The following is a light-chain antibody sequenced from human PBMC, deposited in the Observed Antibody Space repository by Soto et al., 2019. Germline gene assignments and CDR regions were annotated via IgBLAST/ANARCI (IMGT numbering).Light chain of an antibody. CDR2: DVS. Sequence: QSALTQPASVSGSPGQSITISCTGTSSDVGGYNYVSWYQQHPGKAPKVMIYDVSNRPSGVSNRFPGSKSGNTASLTISGLQAEDEADYYCSSYKSSSTWVFGGGTKLTVL. V-gene: IGLV2-14*01. CDR1: SSDVGGYNY. CDR3: SSYKSSSTWV. J-gene: IGLJ3*02.